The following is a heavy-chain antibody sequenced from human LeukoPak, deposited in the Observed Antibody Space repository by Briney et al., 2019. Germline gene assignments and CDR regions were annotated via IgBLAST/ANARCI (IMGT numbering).Heavy chain of an antibody. D-gene: IGHD5-18*01. V-gene: IGHV3-64D*09. CDR2: IRSNGGST. CDR3: VKETWIRHFDY. J-gene: IGHJ4*02. CDR1: GFTFSSYA. Sequence: GGSLRLSCSASGFTFSSYAMHWVRQAPGKGLEYVSAIRSNGGSTYYADSVKGRFTISRDNSKNTLYLQMSSLRAEDTAVYYCVKETWIRHFDYWGQGTLVTVSS.